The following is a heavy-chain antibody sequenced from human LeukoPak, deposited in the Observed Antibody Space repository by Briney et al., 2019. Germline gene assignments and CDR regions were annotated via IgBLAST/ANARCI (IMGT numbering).Heavy chain of an antibody. D-gene: IGHD5-18*01. J-gene: IGHJ4*02. CDR3: ARSTWIQLWLLDY. CDR1: GGSISSYY. CDR2: IYYSGST. Sequence: SSETLSLTCTVSGGSISSYYWSWIRQPPGKGLEWIGYIYYSGSTNYNPSLKSRVTISVDTSKNQFSLKLSSVTAADTAVYCCARSTWIQLWLLDYWGQGTLVTVSS. V-gene: IGHV4-59*01.